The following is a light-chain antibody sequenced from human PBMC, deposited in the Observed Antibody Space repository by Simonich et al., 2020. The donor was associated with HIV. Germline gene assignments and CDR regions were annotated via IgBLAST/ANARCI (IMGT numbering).Light chain of an antibody. CDR3: QQYNNWPLF. CDR2: GAS. V-gene: IGKV3-15*01. CDR1: QSGSST. Sequence: EIVMTQSPATLSVSSGVRAPLSVRASQSGSSTLAWYQHKPGQAHRILIYGASTRATGIPARFSGSGSGTEFNLTISSMQSEDFVVYYCQQYNNWPLFFGQGTKLEIK. J-gene: IGKJ2*01.